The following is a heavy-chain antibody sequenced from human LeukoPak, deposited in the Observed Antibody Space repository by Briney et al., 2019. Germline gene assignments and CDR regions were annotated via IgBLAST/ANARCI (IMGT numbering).Heavy chain of an antibody. V-gene: IGHV4-39*07. CDR3: ARGLRGIQLWSAGNFDY. CDR1: GGSISSSSYY. D-gene: IGHD5-18*01. Sequence: SETLSLTCTVSGGSISSSSYYWGWIRQPPGTGLEWIGSIYYSGSTNYNPSLKSRVTISVDTSKNQFSLKLSSVAAADTAVYYCARGLRGIQLWSAGNFDYWGQGTLVTVSS. J-gene: IGHJ4*02. CDR2: IYYSGST.